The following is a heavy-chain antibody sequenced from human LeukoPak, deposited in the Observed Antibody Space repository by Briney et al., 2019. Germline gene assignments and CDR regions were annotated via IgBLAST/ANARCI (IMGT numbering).Heavy chain of an antibody. D-gene: IGHD3/OR15-3a*01. J-gene: IGHJ6*02. V-gene: IGHV3-66*01. Sequence: PGGSLRLSCAASGFTFSSYWMHWVRQAPGKGPEWVSVIYSGGSTYYADSVKGRFTISRDNSKNTLYLQMNSLRAEDTAVYYCARGLDHGMDVWGQGTTVTVSS. CDR3: ARGLDHGMDV. CDR1: GFTFSSYW. CDR2: IYSGGST.